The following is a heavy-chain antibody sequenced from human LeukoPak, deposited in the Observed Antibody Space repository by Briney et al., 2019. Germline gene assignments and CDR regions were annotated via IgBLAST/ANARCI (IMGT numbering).Heavy chain of an antibody. Sequence: PGGSLRLSCAASGFTFSSYSMNWVRQAPGKGLEWVSSISSSSSYIYYADSVKGRFTISRDNAKNSLYLQMNSLRAEDTAVYYCARDLRTYYDSSGDDYWGQGTLVTVSS. V-gene: IGHV3-21*01. CDR2: ISSSSSYI. J-gene: IGHJ4*02. CDR3: ARDLRTYYDSSGDDY. CDR1: GFTFSSYS. D-gene: IGHD3-22*01.